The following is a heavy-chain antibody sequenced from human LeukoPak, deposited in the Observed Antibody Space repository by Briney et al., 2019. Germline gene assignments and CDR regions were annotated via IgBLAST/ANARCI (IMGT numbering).Heavy chain of an antibody. J-gene: IGHJ5*02. CDR2: IYYSGST. V-gene: IGHV4-59*01. CDR1: GGSISSYY. Sequence: SETLSLTFTVSGGSISSYYWSWIRQPPGKGLEWIGYIYYSGSTNYNPSLKSRVTISVDTSKNQFSLKLSSVTAADTAVYYCARDIRGLGYCSGGSCYWWFDPWGQGTLVTVSS. CDR3: ARDIRGLGYCSGGSCYWWFDP. D-gene: IGHD2-15*01.